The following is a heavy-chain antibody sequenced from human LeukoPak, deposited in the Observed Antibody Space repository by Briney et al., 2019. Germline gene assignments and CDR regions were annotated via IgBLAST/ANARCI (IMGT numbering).Heavy chain of an antibody. CDR2: ISPDGSYT. V-gene: IGHV3-11*05. Sequence: PGGSLRLSCAGSGFIFSDFYINWIRQSPGKGLEWLAYISPDGSYTTYGDSVKGRFVISRDNAKNSVSLQMNSLRVEDTAVYFCASDQASGVFDYWGQGARVTVS. CDR3: ASDQASGVFDY. J-gene: IGHJ4*02. CDR1: GFIFSDFY.